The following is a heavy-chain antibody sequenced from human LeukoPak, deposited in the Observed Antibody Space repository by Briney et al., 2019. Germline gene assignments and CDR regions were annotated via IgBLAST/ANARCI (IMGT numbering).Heavy chain of an antibody. CDR2: IIPIFGKT. D-gene: IGHD2-21*02. CDR3: ARAGGGDYYFDY. CDR1: GGTFISYA. V-gene: IGHV1-69*01. Sequence: SVKVSCKVSGGTFISYAISWVRQAPGQGLEWMGGIIPIFGKTNYAQKFQDRVTITADESTSTAYMELSSLRSEDTAVYYCARAGGGDYYFDYWGQGTLVTVSS. J-gene: IGHJ4*02.